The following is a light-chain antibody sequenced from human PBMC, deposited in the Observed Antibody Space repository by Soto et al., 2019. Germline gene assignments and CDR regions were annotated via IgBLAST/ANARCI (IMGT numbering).Light chain of an antibody. CDR2: QAS. CDR1: QSVNIW. J-gene: IGKJ2*03. CDR3: QPYDLYAPYS. V-gene: IGKV1-5*03. Sequence: DIQMTQSPSTLSAFVGDRVTITCRASQSVNIWLAWYQQKPGKPPKMLIYQASNLESGVPSRFSRSGSGTEFSLTINSRQPDYFATYYSQPYDLYAPYSFGQGTNLEIK.